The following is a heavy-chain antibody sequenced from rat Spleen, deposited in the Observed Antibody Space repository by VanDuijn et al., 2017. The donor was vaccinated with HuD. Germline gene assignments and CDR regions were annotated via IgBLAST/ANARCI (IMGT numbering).Heavy chain of an antibody. J-gene: IGHJ4*01. CDR3: ARPDGYTYVMDA. V-gene: IGHV5-25*01. CDR2: ISTGGGNT. D-gene: IGHD1-4*01. Sequence: EVQLVESGGGLVQPGRSLKLSCVASGFTFSDYYMAWVRQTPTRGLEWVASISTGGGNTYFRDSVKGRFTISRDNAKNTLYLQMDSLRSEDTATYYCARPDGYTYVMDAWGQGASVTVSS. CDR1: GFTFSDYY.